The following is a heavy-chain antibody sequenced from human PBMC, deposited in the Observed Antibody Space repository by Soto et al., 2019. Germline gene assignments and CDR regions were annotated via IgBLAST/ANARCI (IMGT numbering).Heavy chain of an antibody. CDR1: GYTFTSYG. V-gene: IGHV1-18*04. Sequence: ASVKVACKASGYTFTSYGISWVRQAPGQGLEWMGWISAYNGNTNYAQKLQRRDTMTTDTSTSTAYMELRSLRSDDTAVYYCARGGYSRGWAYNRFDHWGQGGLVTVS. D-gene: IGHD6-19*01. CDR3: ARGGYSRGWAYNRFDH. J-gene: IGHJ5*02. CDR2: ISAYNGNT.